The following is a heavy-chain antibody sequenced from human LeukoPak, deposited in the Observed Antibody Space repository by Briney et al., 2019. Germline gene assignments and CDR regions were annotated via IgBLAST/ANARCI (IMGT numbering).Heavy chain of an antibody. Sequence: ASVKVSCKASGYTFTSYDVNGVRQATGQGLEWMGYINPNSGHTTYAQRFQGRITMTRDTSISTAYMELTSLTSEDTAIYYCARELRRDAYWGQGALVTVSS. J-gene: IGHJ4*02. V-gene: IGHV1-8*01. D-gene: IGHD4-17*01. CDR1: GYTFTSYD. CDR3: ARELRRDAY. CDR2: INPNSGHT.